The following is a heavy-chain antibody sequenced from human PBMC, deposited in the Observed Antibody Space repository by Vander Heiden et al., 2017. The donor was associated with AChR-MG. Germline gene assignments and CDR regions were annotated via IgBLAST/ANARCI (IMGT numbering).Heavy chain of an antibody. V-gene: IGHV1-2*02. CDR2: INPNSGGT. J-gene: IGHJ5*02. CDR3: ARSRASGPNTYFDP. Sequence: QVQLVQSGAEVRKPWASVKVSCTASGYTFTNFFSQWVRQAPGQGLEWMGWINPNSGGTDSAQTFQGRVSLTRDTSINTAYMELTRLRSDDTAVYYCARSRASGPNTYFDPWGQGALVIVSS. CDR1: GYTFTNFF. D-gene: IGHD3-16*01.